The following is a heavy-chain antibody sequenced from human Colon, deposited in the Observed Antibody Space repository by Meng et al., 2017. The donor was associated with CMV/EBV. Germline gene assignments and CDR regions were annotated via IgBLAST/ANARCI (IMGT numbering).Heavy chain of an antibody. CDR2: IFPGDSDT. CDR1: GYNFTTYW. Sequence: GGSLRLSCKASGYNFTTYWIDWVRQMPGQGLEWMGVIFPGDSDTKYSPSFEGQVTISADKSTNTAYLHLSSLKASDTAIYFCARLHRPSRNSSTSYFDYWGQGTLVTVSS. D-gene: IGHD6-19*01. J-gene: IGHJ4*02. V-gene: IGHV5-51*01. CDR3: ARLHRPSRNSSTSYFDY.